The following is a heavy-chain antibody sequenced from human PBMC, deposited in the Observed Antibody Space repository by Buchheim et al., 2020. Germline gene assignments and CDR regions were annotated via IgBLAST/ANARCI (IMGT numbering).Heavy chain of an antibody. V-gene: IGHV3-23*04. J-gene: IGHJ4*02. Sequence: EVQLVESGGGLVQPGGSLRLSCAASGFTFSSYAMSWVRQAPGKGLEWVSAISGSGGSTYYADSVKGRFTISRDNSKNTLYLQMNSLRAEDTAVYYCARTNILRAEYCSSTSCYVSTSNWYYFDYWGQGTL. CDR3: ARTNILRAEYCSSTSCYVSTSNWYYFDY. CDR1: GFTFSSYA. CDR2: ISGSGGST. D-gene: IGHD2-2*01.